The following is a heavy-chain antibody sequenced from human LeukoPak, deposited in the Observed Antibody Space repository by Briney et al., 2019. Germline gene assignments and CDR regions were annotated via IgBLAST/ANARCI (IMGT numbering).Heavy chain of an antibody. D-gene: IGHD6-13*01. V-gene: IGHV4-34*01. Sequence: SETLSLTCAVYGGSFSGYYWSWIRQPPGKGLEWIGEINHSGSTNYNPSLKSRVTISVDTSKSQLSLNLSSVTAADTAVYYCVRAIAAAGTPFDYWGQGTLVTVSS. J-gene: IGHJ4*02. CDR2: INHSGST. CDR3: VRAIAAAGTPFDY. CDR1: GGSFSGYY.